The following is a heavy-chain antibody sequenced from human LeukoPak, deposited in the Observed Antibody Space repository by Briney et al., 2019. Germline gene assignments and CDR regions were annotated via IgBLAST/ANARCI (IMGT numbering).Heavy chain of an antibody. D-gene: IGHD1-7*01. J-gene: IGHJ4*02. CDR1: GFTFGSYW. CDR2: MNSDGSTT. Sequence: GGSLRLTCAASGFTFGSYWMHWVRQVPGKGLVWVSRMNSDGSTTNYADSVKGRLTISRDNAKNTLYLQMNSLRAEDTAVYYCATAGNYRFDYWGQGTLVTVSS. CDR3: ATAGNYRFDY. V-gene: IGHV3-74*01.